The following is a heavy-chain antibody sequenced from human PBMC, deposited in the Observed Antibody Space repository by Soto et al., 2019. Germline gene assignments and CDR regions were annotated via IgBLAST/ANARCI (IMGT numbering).Heavy chain of an antibody. CDR2: IKSKTDGGTT. J-gene: IGHJ5*02. V-gene: IGHV3-15*01. CDR3: IPDGPDGRAS. CDR1: GFTFTNAW. Sequence: GGSLRLSCAASGFTFTNAWMSWVRQAPGKGLEWVARIKSKTDGGTTDYATPVKGRFTISRDDSKNTLYLQMNSLKIEDPPVHYCIPDGPDGRASWGQGP.